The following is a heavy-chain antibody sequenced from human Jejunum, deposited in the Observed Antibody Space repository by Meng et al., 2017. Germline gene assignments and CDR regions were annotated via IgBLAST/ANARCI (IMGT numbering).Heavy chain of an antibody. V-gene: IGHV4-4*02. D-gene: IGHD2/OR15-2a*01. CDR3: ARDLLDPNIAATGWFDP. Sequence: QLEESGPGLGKPSGTLSLTCAVSGGSISNNNWWSWVRQPPGKGLEWIGEISHTGRINYNPSLKSRVTMSLDKSKNQFSLDLTSVTGADTAVYYCARDLLDPNIAATGWFDPWGQGTLVTVSS. CDR2: ISHTGRI. CDR1: GGSISNNNW. J-gene: IGHJ5*02.